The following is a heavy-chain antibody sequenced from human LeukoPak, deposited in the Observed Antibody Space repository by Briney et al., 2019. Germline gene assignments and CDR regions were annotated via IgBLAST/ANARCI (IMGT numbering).Heavy chain of an antibody. CDR3: ARDFSGY. CDR2: IYAGGST. CDR1: GATVNSNY. Sequence: PVGSLRLSCAVSGATVNSNYMSWVRQAPGKGLEWVSVIYAGGSTYYRDSVRGRFTISRDISKNTLYLQMNSLRAEDTARYYCARDFSGYWGRGTLVTVSS. V-gene: IGHV3-66*02. J-gene: IGHJ4*02. D-gene: IGHD2-15*01.